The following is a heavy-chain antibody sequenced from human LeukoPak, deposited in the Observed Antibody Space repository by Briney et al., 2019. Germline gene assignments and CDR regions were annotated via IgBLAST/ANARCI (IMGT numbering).Heavy chain of an antibody. V-gene: IGHV3-23*01. CDR1: GLTFRNYA. CDR2: ISGDGTET. CDR3: AKGGHYSFFDY. D-gene: IGHD2-15*01. Sequence: GGSLRLSCAASGLTFRNYAMSWVRQAPGKGLEWVSTISGDGTETFFADSVKGWFTISRDNSKSSVSLQMNSLRVEDMAVYYCAKGGHYSFFDYWGQGALVTVSS. J-gene: IGHJ4*02.